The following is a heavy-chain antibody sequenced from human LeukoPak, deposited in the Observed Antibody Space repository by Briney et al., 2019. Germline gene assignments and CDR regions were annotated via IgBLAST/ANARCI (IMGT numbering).Heavy chain of an antibody. D-gene: IGHD1-7*01. Sequence: SETLSLTCTVSGGSISSSSYYWGWIRQPPGKGLEWIGSIYYSGSTNYNPSLKSRVTISVDTSKKQFSLKLSSVTAADTAVYYCARETVTANGAFDIWGQGTMVAVSS. V-gene: IGHV4-39*07. CDR2: IYYSGST. J-gene: IGHJ3*02. CDR3: ARETVTANGAFDI. CDR1: GGSISSSSYY.